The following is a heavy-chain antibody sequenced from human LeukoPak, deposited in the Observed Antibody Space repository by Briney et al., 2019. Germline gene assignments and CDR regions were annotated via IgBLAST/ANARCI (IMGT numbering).Heavy chain of an antibody. CDR1: GFTFSSYW. J-gene: IGHJ2*01. Sequence: GGSLRLSCAASGFTFSSYWMHWVRQAPGKGLVWVSRINSDGSSTSYADSVKGRFTISRDNAKNTLYLQMNSLRAEDTAVYYCARLGGQPKYDFWSGYYPYWYFDLWGRGTLDTVSS. CDR3: ARLGGQPKYDFWSGYYPYWYFDL. CDR2: INSDGSST. V-gene: IGHV3-74*01. D-gene: IGHD3-3*01.